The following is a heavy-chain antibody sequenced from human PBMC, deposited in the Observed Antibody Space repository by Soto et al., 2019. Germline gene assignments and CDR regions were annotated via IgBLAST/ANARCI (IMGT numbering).Heavy chain of an antibody. D-gene: IGHD2-15*01. CDR1: GGSFSGYY. CDR2: INHSGST. J-gene: IGHJ6*02. V-gene: IGHV4-34*01. Sequence: PSETLSLTCAVYGGSFSGYYWSWIRQPPGKGLEWIGEINHSGSTNYNPSLKSRVTISVDTSKNQFSLKLSSVTAADTAVYYCARAGYCSGGSCWRVRHYYYYYGMDVWGQGTTVTVSS. CDR3: ARAGYCSGGSCWRVRHYYYYYGMDV.